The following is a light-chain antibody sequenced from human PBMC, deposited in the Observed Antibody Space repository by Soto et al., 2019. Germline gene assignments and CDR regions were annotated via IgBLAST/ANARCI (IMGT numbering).Light chain of an antibody. CDR2: RNN. J-gene: IGLJ2*01. CDR1: SSNIGSNY. CDR3: AAWDGSLSGVV. Sequence: QSVLTQPPSASGTPGQRVTISCSGSSSNIGSNYVYWYQQLPGTAPNLLIYRNNQRPSGVPDRVSGSKSGTSASLAISGLRSEDEAEYYCAAWDGSLSGVVFGGGTKLTVL. V-gene: IGLV1-47*01.